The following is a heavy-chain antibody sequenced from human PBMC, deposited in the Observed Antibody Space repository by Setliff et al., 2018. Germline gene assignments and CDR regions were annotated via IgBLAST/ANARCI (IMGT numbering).Heavy chain of an antibody. D-gene: IGHD1-7*01. V-gene: IGHV3-23*01. CDR3: AKPQVELRWGFES. CDR2: ISGSGDTT. CDR1: GFTFSDFA. Sequence: GGSLRLSCRASGFTFSDFAMSWVRQAPGQGLEWVASISGSGDTTYYADSVKGRFTLSRDGSKNTLFLHMTSLRAEDTAVYYCAKPQVELRWGFESWGQGTPVTVSS. J-gene: IGHJ4*02.